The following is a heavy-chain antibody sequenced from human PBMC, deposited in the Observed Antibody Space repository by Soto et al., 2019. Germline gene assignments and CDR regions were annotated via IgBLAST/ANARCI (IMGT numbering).Heavy chain of an antibody. J-gene: IGHJ5*02. Sequence: SVKVSCKASGGTFSSYAISWVRQAPGQGLEWMGGIIPIFGTANYAQKFQGRVTITADESTSTAYMELSSLRSEDTAVYYCARDHLPSKVHAPQYNLFDPWGQGSLVTVSS. CDR2: IIPIFGTA. CDR3: ARDHLPSKVHAPQYNLFDP. D-gene: IGHD6-19*01. V-gene: IGHV1-69*13. CDR1: GGTFSSYA.